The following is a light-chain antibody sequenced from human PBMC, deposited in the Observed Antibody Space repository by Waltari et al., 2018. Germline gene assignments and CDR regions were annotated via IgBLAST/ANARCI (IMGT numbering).Light chain of an antibody. Sequence: EIVVTQYPDDLPVALVGGATTNYRSTNSLFFYSNNKNNLAWYQQQPGRPPQLLIIWASTRRAGVPARLNGSGSGTDFTLTISSLQAADVAVYYCQQYRSLPPYTFGQGTRVEIK. CDR2: WAS. CDR3: QQYRSLPPYT. J-gene: IGKJ2*01. V-gene: IGKV4-1*01. CDR1: NSLFFYSNNKNN.